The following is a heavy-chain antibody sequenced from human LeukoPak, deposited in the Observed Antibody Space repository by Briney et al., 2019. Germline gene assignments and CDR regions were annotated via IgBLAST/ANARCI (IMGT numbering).Heavy chain of an antibody. CDR2: INHSGST. D-gene: IGHD3-22*01. CDR1: GGSFSGYY. Sequence: PSETLSLTCAVYGGSFSGYYWSWIRQPPGKGLEWIGEINHSGSTNYNPSLKSRVTISVDTSKNQFSLKLSSVTAADTAVYYCARGRTYYYDSSGYYSNHYYYYMDVWGKGTTVTVSS. CDR3: ARGRTYYYDSSGYYSNHYYYYMDV. J-gene: IGHJ6*03. V-gene: IGHV4-34*01.